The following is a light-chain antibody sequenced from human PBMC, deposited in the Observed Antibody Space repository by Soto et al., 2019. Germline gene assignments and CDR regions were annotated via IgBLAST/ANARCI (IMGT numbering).Light chain of an antibody. CDR1: QSVSSN. CDR3: QQYNDWPPT. V-gene: IGKV3-15*01. J-gene: IGKJ1*01. CDR2: GAS. Sequence: IVLTHSPSTLSVSPLYTATLSCMANQSVSSNLAWYQQKPGQPPRLLIYGASTRATGIPARFSASGSGTEFTFTIGSLQSEDFVVYYCQQYNDWPPTFGQGTKVDIK.